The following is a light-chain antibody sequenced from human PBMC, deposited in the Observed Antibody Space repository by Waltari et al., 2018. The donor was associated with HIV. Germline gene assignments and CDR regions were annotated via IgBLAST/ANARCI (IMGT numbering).Light chain of an antibody. CDR2: DAS. CDR3: QQYDNLPLT. V-gene: IGKV1-33*01. CDR1: QDISNY. J-gene: IGKJ4*01. Sequence: PMPQSPSSLSASIGDRVPITCQASQDISNYLNWYQQKPGTAPKLLIYDASNLETGVPSRFSGSGSGTDFTFTISSLQPEDIATYYCQQYDNLPLTFGGGTKVEIK.